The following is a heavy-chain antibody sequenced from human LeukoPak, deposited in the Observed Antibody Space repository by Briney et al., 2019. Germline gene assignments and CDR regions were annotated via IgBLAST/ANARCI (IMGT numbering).Heavy chain of an antibody. CDR2: ISSSSSYI. CDR3: ARPAVAMASTDALDV. V-gene: IGHV3-21*01. Sequence: GGSLRLSCAASGFTFSSYSMNWVRQAPGKGLEWVSSISSSSSYIYYADSVKGRFTISRDNAKDSLYLQMNNLRAEDTAVYYCARPAVAMASTDALDVWGQGTLVTVSS. D-gene: IGHD5-24*01. J-gene: IGHJ3*01. CDR1: GFTFSSYS.